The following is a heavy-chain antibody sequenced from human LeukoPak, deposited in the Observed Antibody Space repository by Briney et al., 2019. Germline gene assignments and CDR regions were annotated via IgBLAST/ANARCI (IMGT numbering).Heavy chain of an antibody. CDR3: ARLKQWLVRDYYYYGMDV. CDR2: ISASGDSI. J-gene: IGHJ6*02. D-gene: IGHD6-19*01. Sequence: GGSLRLSCAASGFTFSSYVITWVRQAPGKGLEWVSSISASGDSIYYADSVKGRFTTSRDNSKNTLYLQMNSLRAEDTAVYYCARLKQWLVRDYYYYGMDVWGQGTTVTVSS. CDR1: GFTFSSYV. V-gene: IGHV3-23*01.